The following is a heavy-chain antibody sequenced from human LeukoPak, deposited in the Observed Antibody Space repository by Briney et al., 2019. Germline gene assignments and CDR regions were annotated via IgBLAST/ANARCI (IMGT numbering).Heavy chain of an antibody. V-gene: IGHV3-30*03. CDR2: ISYDGSNK. D-gene: IGHD3-10*01. CDR3: AQIQFGESDFDY. Sequence: GGPLRLSCAASGFTFSSYGMHWVRQAPGKGLEWVAVISYDGSNKYYADSVKGRFTISRDNSKNTLYLQMNSLRAEDTAVYYCAQIQFGESDFDYWGQGTLVTVSS. CDR1: GFTFSSYG. J-gene: IGHJ4*02.